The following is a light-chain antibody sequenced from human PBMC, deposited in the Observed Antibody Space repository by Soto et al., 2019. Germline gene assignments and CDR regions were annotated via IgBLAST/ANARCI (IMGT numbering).Light chain of an antibody. V-gene: IGLV1-44*01. CDR3: AAWDDSLNGVV. J-gene: IGLJ2*01. CDR2: SSN. Sequence: QSVLTQQPSASGTPGQRVTISCSGSSSNIGCNSVNWYQQLPGTAPKLLMYSSNQRPSGVPDRFSGSKSGTSASLAISGLQSEDEAAYYCAAWDDSLNGVVFGGGTKLTVL. CDR1: SSNIGCNS.